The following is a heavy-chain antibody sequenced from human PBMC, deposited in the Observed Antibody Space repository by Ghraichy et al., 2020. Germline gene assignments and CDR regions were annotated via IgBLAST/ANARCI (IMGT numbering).Heavy chain of an antibody. CDR3: AREGERITIFGVVIYDYYYYGMDV. CDR2: INPSGGST. J-gene: IGHJ6*02. Sequence: ASVKVSCKASGYTFTSYYMHWVRQAPGQGLEWMGIINPSGGSTSYAQKFQGRVTMTRDTSTSTVYMELSSLRSEDTAVYYCAREGERITIFGVVIYDYYYYGMDVWGQGTTVTVSS. V-gene: IGHV1-46*01. CDR1: GYTFTSYY. D-gene: IGHD3-3*01.